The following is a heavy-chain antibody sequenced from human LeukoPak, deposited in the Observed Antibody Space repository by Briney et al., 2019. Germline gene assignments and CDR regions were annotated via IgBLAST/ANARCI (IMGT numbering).Heavy chain of an antibody. CDR1: GGSISSGDYY. V-gene: IGHV4-30-4*08. J-gene: IGHJ4*02. Sequence: SETLSLTCTVSGGSISSGDYYWSWICQPPWKGLEWIGYIYYSGSTYYNPSLKSRVTISVDTSKNQFSLKLSSVTAADTAVYYCTRGTIIDYWGQGTLVTVSS. CDR3: TRGTIIDY. CDR2: IYYSGST. D-gene: IGHD3-3*01.